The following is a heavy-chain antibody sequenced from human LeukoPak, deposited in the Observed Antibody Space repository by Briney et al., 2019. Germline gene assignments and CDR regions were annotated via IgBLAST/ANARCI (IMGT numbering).Heavy chain of an antibody. CDR1: GITFKSYA. Sequence: GSLRLSCSASGITFKSYAMHWVRQASGKGLEYVSSINTNGANTYYADSVKGRFTISRDNSRNTVYVQMNSLTPEDTAVYYCVKGLDYSSSQMDSWGQGTLVTVSS. J-gene: IGHJ4*02. V-gene: IGHV3-64*05. D-gene: IGHD6-6*01. CDR2: INTNGANT. CDR3: VKGLDYSSSQMDS.